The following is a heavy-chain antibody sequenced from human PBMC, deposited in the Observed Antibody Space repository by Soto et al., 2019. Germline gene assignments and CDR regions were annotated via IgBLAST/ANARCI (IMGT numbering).Heavy chain of an antibody. CDR2: TYYRSKWYN. J-gene: IGHJ6*02. Sequence: SQTLSLTCAISGESVSSNSAAWNWIRQSPSRGLEWLGRTYYRSKWYNDYAVSVKSRITINPDTSKNQFSLQLNSVTPEDTAVYYCARDYYYDILTGYYFYYYGMDVWGQGTTVTVSS. D-gene: IGHD3-9*01. CDR1: GESVSSNSAA. CDR3: ARDYYYDILTGYYFYYYGMDV. V-gene: IGHV6-1*01.